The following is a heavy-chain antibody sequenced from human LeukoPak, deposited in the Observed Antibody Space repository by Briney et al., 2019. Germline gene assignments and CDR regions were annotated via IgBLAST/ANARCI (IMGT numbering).Heavy chain of an antibody. J-gene: IGHJ4*02. D-gene: IGHD3-10*01. V-gene: IGHV3-9*01. CDR2: ISWNSGSI. CDR1: RFTFDDYA. Sequence: PGGSLRLSCAASRFTFDDYAMHWVRQAPGKGLEWVSGISWNSGSIGYADSVKGRFTISRDNAKNSLYLQMNSLRAEDTALYYCAKGTMVRGVIIHREFDYWGQGTLVTVSS. CDR3: AKGTMVRGVIIHREFDY.